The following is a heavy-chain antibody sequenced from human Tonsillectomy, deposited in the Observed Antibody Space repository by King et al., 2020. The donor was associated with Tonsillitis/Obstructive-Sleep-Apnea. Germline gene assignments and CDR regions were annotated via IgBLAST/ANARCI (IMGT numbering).Heavy chain of an antibody. D-gene: IGHD3-10*01. CDR1: GDSISSSY. V-gene: IGHV4-59*01. CDR2: VYYRGST. CDR3: AREFTLVRGVIFAFDV. J-gene: IGHJ3*01. Sequence: QVQLQESGPGLVKPSETLSLTCAVSGDSISSSYWSWIRPPPGKGLQWIGYVYYRGSTTYNPSLESRVTIPIDTSKNHFSLKLSSVTAADTAVYYCAREFTLVRGVIFAFDVWGQGTMVTVSS.